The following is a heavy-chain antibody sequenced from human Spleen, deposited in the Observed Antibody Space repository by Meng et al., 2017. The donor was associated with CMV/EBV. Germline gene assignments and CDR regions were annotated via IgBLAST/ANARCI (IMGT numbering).Heavy chain of an antibody. V-gene: IGHV4-34*01. J-gene: IGHJ5*02. CDR3: ARDIVVVPAAYNWFDP. D-gene: IGHD2-2*01. CDR2: INHSGST. Sequence: GLLPQWGPVLLKPSWTLSLTCAVYGASFSGYYWSWIRQPPGKGLEWSGEINHSGSTNYNPSLKSRVTISVDTSKNQFSLKLSSVTAADTAVYYCARDIVVVPAAYNWFDPWGQGTLVTVSS. CDR1: GASFSGYY.